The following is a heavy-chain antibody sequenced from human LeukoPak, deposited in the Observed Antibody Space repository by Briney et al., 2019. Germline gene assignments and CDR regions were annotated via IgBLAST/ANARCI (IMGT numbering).Heavy chain of an antibody. CDR1: GFTFNNHA. Sequence: PGGSLRLSCAASGFTFNNHAMSWVRQAPGRGLEWVSSISASGGDIYYADSVKGRFTISRDNSENTLYLQMNSLRAEDTAVYYCAQDGDFWSGQPRYFDSWGQGTLVTVSS. CDR3: AQDGDFWSGQPRYFDS. D-gene: IGHD3-3*01. J-gene: IGHJ4*02. V-gene: IGHV3-23*01. CDR2: ISASGGDI.